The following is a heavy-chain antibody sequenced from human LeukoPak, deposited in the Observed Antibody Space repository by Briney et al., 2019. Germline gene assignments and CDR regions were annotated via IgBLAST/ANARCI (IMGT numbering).Heavy chain of an antibody. D-gene: IGHD1-26*01. CDR1: GGSISSYY. V-gene: IGHV4-59*12. Sequence: SETLSLTCTVSGGSISSYYWSWIRQPPGKGLEWIGYIYYTGSTNYNPSLKSRVTISVDTSKNQFSLKLSSVTAADTAVYYCAREGYSGSYEDYWGQGTLVTVSS. J-gene: IGHJ4*02. CDR2: IYYTGST. CDR3: AREGYSGSYEDY.